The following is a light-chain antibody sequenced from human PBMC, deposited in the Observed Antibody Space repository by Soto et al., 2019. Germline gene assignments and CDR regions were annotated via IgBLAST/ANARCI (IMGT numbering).Light chain of an antibody. Sequence: DSVLTQSPGTLSLSPGERATLSCRASQSVSSNYLAWYQQKPGQAPRLLIYGASTRATGIPDRFSGSGSGTDFTLTISRLEPEDYEVYYCQQYGSSPTWTFGQGTKVDIK. CDR3: QQYGSSPTWT. CDR2: GAS. J-gene: IGKJ1*01. V-gene: IGKV3-20*01. CDR1: QSVSSNY.